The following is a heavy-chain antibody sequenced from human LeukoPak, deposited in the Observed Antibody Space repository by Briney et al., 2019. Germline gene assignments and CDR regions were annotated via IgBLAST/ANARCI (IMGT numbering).Heavy chain of an antibody. CDR1: GGSVSSGSYY. Sequence: SETLSLTCTVSGGSVSSGSYYWSWIRHPPGKGLEWIGYIYYSGSTNYNPSLKSRVTISVDTSKNQFTLKLSSVTAADTAVYYCARRTYSSGWSNFDYWGQGTLVTVSS. J-gene: IGHJ4*02. V-gene: IGHV4-61*01. CDR2: IYYSGST. CDR3: ARRTYSSGWSNFDY. D-gene: IGHD6-19*01.